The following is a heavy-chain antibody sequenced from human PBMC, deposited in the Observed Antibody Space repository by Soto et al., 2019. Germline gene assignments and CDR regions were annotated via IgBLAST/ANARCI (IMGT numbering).Heavy chain of an antibody. J-gene: IGHJ4*02. D-gene: IGHD2-15*01. CDR2: TSHDGTID. CDR1: GFTFSRSA. Sequence: QVQLVESGGGVVQPGTSLRLSCAASGFTFSRSAMHWVRQAPGKGLEWVADTSHDGTIDKYGDSVKGRFTISRDNSRNMLYLQMNNLRPDDTAVYYCAREDIVMSIAATFLDFWGQGTQVAVSS. V-gene: IGHV3-30-3*01. CDR3: AREDIVMSIAATFLDF.